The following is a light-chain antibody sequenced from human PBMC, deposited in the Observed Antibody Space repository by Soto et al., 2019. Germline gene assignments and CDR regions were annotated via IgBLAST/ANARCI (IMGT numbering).Light chain of an antibody. J-gene: IGKJ4*01. CDR3: QQYYNYPLP. V-gene: IGKV1-8*01. Sequence: RRTQTPCSLSASAVDSVPSTCLASKSFRNSLSWYQRKAGNAPKLLIYASSTLQSGVPSRFSGSGSGTDFTLTSSVLQSEDFATYYCQQYYNYPLPFGGGTKVDI. CDR1: KSFRNS. CDR2: ASS.